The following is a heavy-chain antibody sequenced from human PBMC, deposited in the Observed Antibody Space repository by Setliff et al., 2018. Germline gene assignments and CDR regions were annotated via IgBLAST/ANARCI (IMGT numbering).Heavy chain of an antibody. CDR1: GGTFSSYA. CDR3: ARDRRNYYDSSCYRAFDI. J-gene: IGHJ3*02. D-gene: IGHD3-22*01. V-gene: IGHV1-69*10. Sequence: SVKVSCKASGGTFSSYAISWVRQAPGQGLEWMGGIIPILGIANYAQKFQGRVTITADKSTSTAYMELSSLRSEDTAVYYCARDRRNYYDSSCYRAFDIWGQGTMVTVSS. CDR2: IIPILGIA.